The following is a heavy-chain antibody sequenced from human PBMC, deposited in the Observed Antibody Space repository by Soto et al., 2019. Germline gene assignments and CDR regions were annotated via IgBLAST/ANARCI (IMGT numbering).Heavy chain of an antibody. CDR1: GFSLSTSGVG. J-gene: IGHJ6*03. Sequence: SGPTLVNPTQTLTLTCTFSGFSLSTSGVGVGWIRQPPGKALEWLALIYWDDDKRYSPSLKSRLTITKDTSKSQVVLTMTNMDPVDTATYYCAHSPSPVGRRYYYYIDVWGKGTTVTVSS. CDR2: IYWDDDK. V-gene: IGHV2-5*02. CDR3: AHSPSPVGRRYYYYIDV.